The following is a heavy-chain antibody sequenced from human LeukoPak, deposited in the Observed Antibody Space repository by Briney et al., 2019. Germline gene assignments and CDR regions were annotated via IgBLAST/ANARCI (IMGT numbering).Heavy chain of an antibody. V-gene: IGHV1-2*02. CDR3: ARADWIAAGGDY. CDR1: GYTFTTYY. D-gene: IGHD6-13*01. J-gene: IGHJ4*02. Sequence: ASVKVSCKASGYTFTTYYMHWVRQAPGQGLEWMGWINPNSGGTNYAQKFQGRVTMTRDTSISTAYMELSRLRSDDTAVYYCARADWIAAGGDYWGQGTLVTVSS. CDR2: INPNSGGT.